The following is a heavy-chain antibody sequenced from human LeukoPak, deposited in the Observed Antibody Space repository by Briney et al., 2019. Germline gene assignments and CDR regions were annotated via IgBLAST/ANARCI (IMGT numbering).Heavy chain of an antibody. V-gene: IGHV1-69*04. Sequence: SVKVSCKASGYTFTRYGISWVRRAPGQGLEWMGRIIPILGIANYAQKFQGRVTITADKSMSTAYMELSSLRSEDTAVYYCARAAADSRFDYWGQGSLVTVSS. CDR1: GYTFTRYG. D-gene: IGHD6-13*01. CDR3: ARAAADSRFDY. J-gene: IGHJ4*02. CDR2: IIPILGIA.